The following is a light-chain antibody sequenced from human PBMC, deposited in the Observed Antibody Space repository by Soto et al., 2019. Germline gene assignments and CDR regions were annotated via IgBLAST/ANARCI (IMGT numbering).Light chain of an antibody. CDR1: QSVSSN. CDR2: GAS. V-gene: IGKV3-15*01. J-gene: IGKJ5*01. CDR3: QQYNTWPPLIT. Sequence: EVVVTQSPATLSVSPGERVTLSCRARQSVSSNLAWYQQKPGQAPRLLIYGASTRATGIPARFSGSGSGTEFTLTISSLQSEDFAVYYCQQYNTWPPLITFGQGTRLEI.